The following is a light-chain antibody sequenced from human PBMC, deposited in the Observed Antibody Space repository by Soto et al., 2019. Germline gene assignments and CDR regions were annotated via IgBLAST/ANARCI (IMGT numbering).Light chain of an antibody. CDR1: QGVSSY. CDR3: QQRSNWHEVT. CDR2: DAS. Sequence: EIVLTQSPATLSLSPGERATLSCRASQGVSSYLAWYQQKPGQAPRLLIYDASHRATGIPARFSGSGPGTDFTLTSSRLEPEDFAVYYCQQRSNWHEVTFGPGTKVDIK. J-gene: IGKJ3*01. V-gene: IGKV3D-11*01.